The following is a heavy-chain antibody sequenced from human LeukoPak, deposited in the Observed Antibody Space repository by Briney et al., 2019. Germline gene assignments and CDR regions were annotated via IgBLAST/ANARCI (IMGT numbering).Heavy chain of an antibody. Sequence: GGSLRLSCAASGFTFSSYSMNWVRQAPGKGLEWVSSISSSSSYIYYADSVKGRFTISRDNAKNSLYLQMNSLRAEDTAVYYCTKERRRDDILTGSFSDWGQGILVTVSS. CDR3: TKERRRDDILTGSFSD. J-gene: IGHJ4*02. CDR1: GFTFSSYS. D-gene: IGHD3-9*01. V-gene: IGHV3-21*01. CDR2: ISSSSSYI.